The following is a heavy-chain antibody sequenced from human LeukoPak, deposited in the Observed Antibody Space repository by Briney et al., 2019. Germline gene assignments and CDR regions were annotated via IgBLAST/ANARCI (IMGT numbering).Heavy chain of an antibody. CDR3: ARERGRGRDSPWFDY. CDR1: GFIVSGDF. CDR2: IYSDGST. Sequence: GGSLRLSCAASGFIVSGDFMSWVSQAPGKGLEWVSVIYSDGSTYYADSVKGRFTISRDNSKNTLDLQMTGLRAEDTAVYYCARERGRGRDSPWFDYWGQGTLVTVSS. V-gene: IGHV3-53*01. J-gene: IGHJ4*02. D-gene: IGHD1-26*01.